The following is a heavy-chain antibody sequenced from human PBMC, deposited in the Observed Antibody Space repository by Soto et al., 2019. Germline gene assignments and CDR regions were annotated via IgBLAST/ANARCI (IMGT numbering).Heavy chain of an antibody. D-gene: IGHD3-10*01. Sequence: QMQLVQSGAEVKKTGSSVKVSCKASGYTFTYRYLHWVRQAPGQALEWMGWITPFNGNTNYAQKFPDRVTITRDRSMSTAYMELSSLRSEDTAMYYCAGVTTVPVAFDHWGQGTLVTVSS. J-gene: IGHJ5*02. V-gene: IGHV1-45*02. CDR2: ITPFNGNT. CDR3: AGVTTVPVAFDH. CDR1: GYTFTYRY.